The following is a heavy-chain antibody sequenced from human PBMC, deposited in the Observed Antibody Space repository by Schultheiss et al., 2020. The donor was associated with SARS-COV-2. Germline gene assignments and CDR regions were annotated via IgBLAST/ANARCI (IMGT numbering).Heavy chain of an antibody. Sequence: SVKVSCKASGYTFTSYGISWVRQAPGQGLEWMGGIIPIFGTAKYAQKFQGRVTMTEDTSTDTAYMELSSLRSEDTAVYYCATDLVVAGAFDIWGQGTMVTGSS. CDR3: ATDLVVAGAFDI. CDR1: GYTFTSYG. V-gene: IGHV1-69*06. J-gene: IGHJ3*02. D-gene: IGHD3-22*01. CDR2: IIPIFGTA.